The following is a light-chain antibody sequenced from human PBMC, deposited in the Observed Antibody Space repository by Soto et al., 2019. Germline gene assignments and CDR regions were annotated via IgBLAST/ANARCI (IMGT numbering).Light chain of an antibody. CDR3: QTWGSGIVV. CDR2: LNSDGSH. CDR1: SGHSNYA. J-gene: IGLJ2*01. Sequence: QSVLTQSPSASASLGASVKLTCTLSSGHSNYAIAWHQQQSEKGPRYLMKLNSDGSHSKGDGIPDRFSGSSSGAERYLTISSLQSEDEADYYWQTWGSGIVVFGGGTKVTVL. V-gene: IGLV4-69*01.